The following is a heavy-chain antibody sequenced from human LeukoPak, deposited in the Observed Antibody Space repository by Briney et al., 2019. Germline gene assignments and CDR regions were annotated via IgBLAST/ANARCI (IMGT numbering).Heavy chain of an antibody. J-gene: IGHJ3*02. CDR2: IYYSGST. CDR3: AREPLRVSDAFDI. D-gene: IGHD3-10*01. Sequence: SETLSLTCTVSGGSISSGGYYWSWICQHPGKGLEWIGYIYYSGSTYYNPSLKSRVTISVDTSKNQFSLKLSSVTAADTAVYYCAREPLRVSDAFDIWGQGTMVTVSS. V-gene: IGHV4-31*03. CDR1: GGSISSGGYY.